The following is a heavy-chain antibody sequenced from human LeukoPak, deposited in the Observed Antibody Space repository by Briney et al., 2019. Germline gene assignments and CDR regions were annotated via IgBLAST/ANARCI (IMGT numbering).Heavy chain of an antibody. CDR3: AKETMDTAMGP. V-gene: IGHV3-9*01. D-gene: IGHD5-18*01. CDR1: GFTFDGYA. Sequence: GGSLRLSCAASGFTFDGYAMHWVRQAPGKGLEWVSGISWNSGSIGYADSVKGRFTISRDNAKNSLYLQMNSLRAEDTALYYCAKETMDTAMGPWGQGTLVTVSS. CDR2: ISWNSGSI. J-gene: IGHJ5*02.